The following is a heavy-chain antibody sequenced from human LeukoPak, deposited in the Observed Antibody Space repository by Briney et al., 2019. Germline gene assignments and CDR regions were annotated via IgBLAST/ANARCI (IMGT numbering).Heavy chain of an antibody. CDR3: AKGIYYYDSSGFNNWFDP. J-gene: IGHJ5*02. D-gene: IGHD3-22*01. CDR1: GFTFSSYG. V-gene: IGHV3-30*02. Sequence: GGSLRLSCAASGFTFSSYGMHWVRQAPGKGLEWVAFIRYDGSNKYYADSVKGRFTISRDNSKNTLYLQMNSLRAEDTAVYYCAKGIYYYDSSGFNNWFDPWGQGTLVTVSS. CDR2: IRYDGSNK.